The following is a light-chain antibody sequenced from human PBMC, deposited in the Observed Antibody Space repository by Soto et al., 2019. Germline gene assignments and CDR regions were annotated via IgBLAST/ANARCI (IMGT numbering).Light chain of an antibody. CDR2: EGS. V-gene: IGLV2-23*01. J-gene: IGLJ3*02. CDR3: CSYAGSSTNWV. CDR1: SSDVGSYNL. Sequence: QSALTQPASVSGSPGQSITISCTGTSSDVGSYNLVSWCQQHPGKAPKLILYEGSKRPSGVSNRFSGSKSGNTASLTISGLQAEDEADYYCCSYAGSSTNWVFGGGTKLTVL.